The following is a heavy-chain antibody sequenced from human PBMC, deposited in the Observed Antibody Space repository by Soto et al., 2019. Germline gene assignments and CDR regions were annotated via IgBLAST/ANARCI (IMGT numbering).Heavy chain of an antibody. D-gene: IGHD4-4*01. CDR1: GYTFTSYD. V-gene: IGHV1-18*01. J-gene: IGHJ5*01. CDR2: ISAYNGNT. CDR3: ARDLRLNRFFTDSESSGNYIHS. Sequence: GASGKVSCKASGYTFTSYDISWVRQAPGQGLEWMGWISAYNGNTNYAQKLQGRVTMTTDTSTSTAYMELRSLRSDDTAVYYCARDLRLNRFFTDSESSGNYIHSWDDGILVTV.